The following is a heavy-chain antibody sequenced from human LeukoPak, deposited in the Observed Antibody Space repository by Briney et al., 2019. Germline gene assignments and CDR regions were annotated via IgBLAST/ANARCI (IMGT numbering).Heavy chain of an antibody. CDR2: IYYSGST. Sequence: SETLSLTCTVSGGSISSYYWSWIRQPPGKGLEWIGYIYYSGSTNYNPSLKSRVTISVDTSKNQFSLKLSSVTAADTAVYYCARLAANNWDRLSANRDYWGQGTLVTVSS. CDR3: ARLAANNWDRLSANRDY. D-gene: IGHD1-20*01. J-gene: IGHJ4*02. CDR1: GGSISSYY. V-gene: IGHV4-59*08.